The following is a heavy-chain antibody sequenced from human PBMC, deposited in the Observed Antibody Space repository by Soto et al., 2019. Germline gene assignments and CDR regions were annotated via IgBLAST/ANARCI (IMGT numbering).Heavy chain of an antibody. Sequence: SVKVSCKASGGTFSSYAISWVRQAPGQGLEWMGGIIPIFGTANYAQKFQGRVTITADESTSTAYMELSSLRSEDTAVYYCAGGDIVVVVAVPYYYYGMDVWGQGTTVTVSS. CDR1: GGTFSSYA. D-gene: IGHD2-15*01. V-gene: IGHV1-69*13. CDR3: AGGDIVVVVAVPYYYYGMDV. CDR2: IIPIFGTA. J-gene: IGHJ6*02.